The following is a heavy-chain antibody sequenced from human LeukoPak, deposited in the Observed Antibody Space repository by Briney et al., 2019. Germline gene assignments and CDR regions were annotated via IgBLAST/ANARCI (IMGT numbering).Heavy chain of an antibody. D-gene: IGHD1-14*01. CDR2: IYSGGST. J-gene: IGHJ4*02. CDR3: ARVSGWDSYFDY. Sequence: PGGSLRLSCAASGFTVSSNYMSWVRQAPGKGLEWVSVIYSGGSTYYADSVKGRFTISRDNSKNTLYLQKNSLRAEDTAVYYCARVSGWDSYFDYWGQGTLVTVSS. CDR1: GFTVSSNY. V-gene: IGHV3-53*01.